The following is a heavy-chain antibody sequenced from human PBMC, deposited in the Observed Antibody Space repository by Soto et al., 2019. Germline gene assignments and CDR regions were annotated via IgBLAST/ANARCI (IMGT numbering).Heavy chain of an antibody. CDR3: AQRALLWFGEFSYWFDP. D-gene: IGHD3-10*01. CDR2: FDPEDGET. CDR1: GYTLTELS. J-gene: IGHJ5*02. V-gene: IGHV1-24*01. Sequence: ASVKVSCKVSGYTLTELSMHWVRQAPGKGLEWMGGFDPEDGETIYAQKFQGRVTMTEDTSTDTAYMELSSLRSEDTAVYYCAQRALLWFGEFSYWFDPWGQGTLVTVSS.